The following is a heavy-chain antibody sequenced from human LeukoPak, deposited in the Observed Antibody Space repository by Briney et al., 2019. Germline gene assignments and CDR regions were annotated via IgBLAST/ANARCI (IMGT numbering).Heavy chain of an antibody. CDR1: GGTFSSYA. V-gene: IGHV1-69*13. CDR2: INPIFGTA. J-gene: IGHJ3*02. Sequence: GASVKVSCKASGGTFSSYAISWVRQAPGQGLEWMGGINPIFGTANYAQKFQGRVTITADESTSTAYMELSSLRPEDTAVYYCARDIRSDPGAFDIWGQGTMVTVSS. CDR3: ARDIRSDPGAFDI. D-gene: IGHD1-14*01.